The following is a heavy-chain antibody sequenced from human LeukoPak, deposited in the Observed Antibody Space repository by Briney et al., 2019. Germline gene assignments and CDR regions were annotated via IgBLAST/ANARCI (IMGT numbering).Heavy chain of an antibody. CDR1: GYSFTSYW. D-gene: IGHD3-22*01. Sequence: PGESLKISGKCSGYSFTSYWIGWVGQMPGKGLEWRGISYPGDSDTRYSPSFQGQVTISADKSISTAYLQWRSLQASDPAMYYCARAPLGYDSSGYYYVAEYFQHWGQGTLVSVSS. V-gene: IGHV5-51*01. CDR3: ARAPLGYDSSGYYYVAEYFQH. J-gene: IGHJ1*01. CDR2: SYPGDSDT.